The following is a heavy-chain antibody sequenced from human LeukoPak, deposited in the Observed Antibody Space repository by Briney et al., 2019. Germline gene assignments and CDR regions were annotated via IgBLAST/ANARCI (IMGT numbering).Heavy chain of an antibody. D-gene: IGHD3-10*01. CDR3: ARVDYYGSGSHYPHFDY. Sequence: GGSLRLSCAASGFTFSNYAMYWVRQAPGKGLEWVSSISSSSSYIYYADSVKGRFTISRDNAKNSLYLQMNSLRAEDTAVYYCARVDYYGSGSHYPHFDYWGQGTLVTVSS. CDR1: GFTFSNYA. V-gene: IGHV3-21*01. J-gene: IGHJ4*02. CDR2: ISSSSSYI.